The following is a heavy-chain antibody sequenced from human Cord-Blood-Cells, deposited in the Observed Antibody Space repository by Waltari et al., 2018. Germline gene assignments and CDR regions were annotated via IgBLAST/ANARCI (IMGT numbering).Heavy chain of an antibody. Sequence: QVQLVQSGAEVKKPGSSVKVSCKASGGTFSSYAISWVRQAPGQGLEWMGRIIPIFGTANYAQKFQGRVTITADESTSTAYMELSSLRSEDTAVYYCARVDRYYDSSGYYSYYFDYWGQGTLVTVSS. J-gene: IGHJ4*02. CDR3: ARVDRYYDSSGYYSYYFDY. D-gene: IGHD3-22*01. V-gene: IGHV1-69*18. CDR1: GGTFSSYA. CDR2: IIPIFGTA.